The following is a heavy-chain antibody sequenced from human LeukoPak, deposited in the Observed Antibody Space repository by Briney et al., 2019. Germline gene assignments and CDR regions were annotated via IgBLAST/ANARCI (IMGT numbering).Heavy chain of an antibody. V-gene: IGHV3-30-3*01. CDR3: AREVATDAFDM. J-gene: IGHJ3*02. CDR1: GFTFSSYA. CDR2: ISYDGSNK. D-gene: IGHD5-12*01. Sequence: GRSLRLSCAASGFTFSSYAMHWVRQAPGKGLEWGAVISYDGSNKYYADSVKGRFTISRDNSKNTLYLQMNSLRAEDTAVYYCAREVATDAFDMWGQEKMDSV.